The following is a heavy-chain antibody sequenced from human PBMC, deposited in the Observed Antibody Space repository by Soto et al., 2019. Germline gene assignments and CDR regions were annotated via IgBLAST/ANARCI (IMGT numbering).Heavy chain of an antibody. D-gene: IGHD6-6*01. CDR2: ISYDGSNK. CDR1: GFTFSSYG. V-gene: IGHV3-30*18. Sequence: QVQLVESGGGVVQPGRSLRLSCAASGFTFSSYGMHWVRQAPGKGLEWVAVISYDGSNKYYADSVKGRFTISRDNSKNTLYLQMNSLRAEDTAVYYCAKDWTPSTAYSISWVYWGQGTLVTVSS. CDR3: AKDWTPSTAYSISWVY. J-gene: IGHJ4*02.